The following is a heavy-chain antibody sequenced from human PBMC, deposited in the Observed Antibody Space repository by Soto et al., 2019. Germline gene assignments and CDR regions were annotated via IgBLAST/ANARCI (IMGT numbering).Heavy chain of an antibody. Sequence: GGSLRLSFAASDFDFSRYGIHWVSQAPGKGLEWVAASSYDGRETFYADSAKGRFTVSKEMSKNTAFLQMNALRHEDTAVYFCARDSGWPILNFDNWGQGTPVTVSS. CDR1: DFDFSRYG. CDR2: SSYDGRET. J-gene: IGHJ4*02. CDR3: ARDSGWPILNFDN. D-gene: IGHD3-10*01. V-gene: IGHV3-30*03.